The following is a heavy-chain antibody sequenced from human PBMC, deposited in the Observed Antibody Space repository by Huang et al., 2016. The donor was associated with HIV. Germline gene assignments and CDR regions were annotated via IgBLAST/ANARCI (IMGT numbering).Heavy chain of an antibody. J-gene: IGHJ3*02. CDR3: ARHMDCSSSSCLAGGHERGPFDM. Sequence: QLQLQESGPGLVKPSETLSLTCSVSGGSISSSSYYWGWIRQPPGKGLEWIGSIYYRGSTFDNPSLKSGVTRSVDTSKNQFSLSLSSVTAADTSVYYCARHMDCSSSSCLAGGHERGPFDMWGQGTMVTVSS. CDR2: IYYRGST. V-gene: IGHV4-39*01. D-gene: IGHD2-2*01. CDR1: GGSISSSSYY.